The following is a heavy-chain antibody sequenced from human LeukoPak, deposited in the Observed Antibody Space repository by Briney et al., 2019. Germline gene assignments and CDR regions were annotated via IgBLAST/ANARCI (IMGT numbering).Heavy chain of an antibody. Sequence: GASVKVSCKVSGGSATYYVFSWVRQAPEQGLEWMGGIIPTFGSPNYAQTFQDRVTITADISTNTAYMELSNLRSEDMAVYYCAAGAVDNWNSGKLIDCWGQGTLVTVSS. D-gene: IGHD1-7*01. J-gene: IGHJ4*02. CDR2: IIPTFGSP. CDR3: AAGAVDNWNSGKLIDC. CDR1: GGSATYYV. V-gene: IGHV1-69*06.